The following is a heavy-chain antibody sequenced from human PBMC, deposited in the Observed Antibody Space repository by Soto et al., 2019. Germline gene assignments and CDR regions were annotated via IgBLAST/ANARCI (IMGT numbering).Heavy chain of an antibody. CDR3: VEGWNDF. J-gene: IGHJ4*02. V-gene: IGHV3-15*01. CDR2: IKSKTDGGAR. CDR1: GFMFSSAW. Sequence: EVQLVESGGDLVKPGGSLRLSCVTSGFMFSSAWMSWVRQAPGKGLEWVGRIKSKTDGGARDYAAHVKGRFSISRDDSKNTLYLQMNSLRAEDTAVYYCVEGWNDFWGQGTLVTVSS. D-gene: IGHD1-1*01.